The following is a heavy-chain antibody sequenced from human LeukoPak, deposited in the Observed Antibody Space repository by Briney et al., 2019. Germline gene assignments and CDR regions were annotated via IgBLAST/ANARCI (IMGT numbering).Heavy chain of an antibody. Sequence: PGGSLRLSCAASGFTFSSYGMHWVRQAPGKGLEWVAVISYDGSNKYYADSVKGRFTISRDNSKNTLYLQMNSLRAEDTAVYYCAKLRSNYDSSGYYSPFDYWGQGTLVTVSS. J-gene: IGHJ4*02. CDR3: AKLRSNYDSSGYYSPFDY. CDR1: GFTFSSYG. D-gene: IGHD3-22*01. CDR2: ISYDGSNK. V-gene: IGHV3-30*18.